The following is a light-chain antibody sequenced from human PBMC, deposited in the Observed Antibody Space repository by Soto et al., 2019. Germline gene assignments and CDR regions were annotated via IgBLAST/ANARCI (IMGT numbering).Light chain of an antibody. Sequence: QSALTQPASVSGAPGQSITISCTGTSSDIGASNYVSWYQQHPGQAPKLMISDVNNRPSGISDRFSGSKSGNTASLTISGLQAEDEADYYCYSWNSYSATHYVFGTGTKLTVL. V-gene: IGLV2-14*03. J-gene: IGLJ1*01. CDR1: SSDIGASNY. CDR3: YSWNSYSATHYV. CDR2: DVN.